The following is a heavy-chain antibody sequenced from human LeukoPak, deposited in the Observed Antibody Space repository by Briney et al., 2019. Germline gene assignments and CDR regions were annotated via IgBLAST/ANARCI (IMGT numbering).Heavy chain of an antibody. CDR3: AKRYCSGGSCYSGPDY. Sequence: GGSLRLSCAASGFTFTSYAMYWVRQAPGRGLEWVSGISGSGGSTYYADSVKGRFTIFRDNSKNTLYLQMNSLRAEDTAVYYCAKRYCSGGSCYSGPDYWGQGTLVTVSS. CDR1: GFTFTSYA. J-gene: IGHJ4*02. V-gene: IGHV3-23*01. D-gene: IGHD2-15*01. CDR2: ISGSGGST.